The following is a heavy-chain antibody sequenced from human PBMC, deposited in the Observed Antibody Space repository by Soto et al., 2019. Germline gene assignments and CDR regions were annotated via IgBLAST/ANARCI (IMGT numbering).Heavy chain of an antibody. CDR2: IYHGGTT. Sequence: SETLSLTCTVSCYSISSGSYWAWIRQPPGKGPEWIASIYHGGTTFYNPSLKSRITISVDTSNNRFSLKLTSVTAADTAVYYCARVHVMVVAGSTFDYWGHGTLVTVSS. D-gene: IGHD6-19*01. V-gene: IGHV4-38-2*02. CDR1: CYSISSGSY. CDR3: ARVHVMVVAGSTFDY. J-gene: IGHJ4*01.